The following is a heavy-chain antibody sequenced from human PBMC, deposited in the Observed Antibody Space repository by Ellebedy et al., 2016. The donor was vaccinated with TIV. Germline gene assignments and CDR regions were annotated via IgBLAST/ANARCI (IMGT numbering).Heavy chain of an antibody. Sequence: SETLSLXXTVSGGSISSYYWSWIRQPAGKGLEWIGRIYTSGSTNYNPSLKSRVTMSVDTSKNQFSLKLSSVTAADTAVYYCARGEYGYYYYYYGMDVWGQGTTVTVSS. D-gene: IGHD6-25*01. J-gene: IGHJ6*02. V-gene: IGHV4-4*07. CDR2: IYTSGST. CDR3: ARGEYGYYYYYYGMDV. CDR1: GGSISSYY.